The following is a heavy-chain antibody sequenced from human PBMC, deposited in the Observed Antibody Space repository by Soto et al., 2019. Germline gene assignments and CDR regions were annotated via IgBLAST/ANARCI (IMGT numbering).Heavy chain of an antibody. J-gene: IGHJ4*02. CDR3: VRSVFDTWNY. D-gene: IGHD3-16*01. CDR1: GFTFSRYW. CDR2: INSDGTST. V-gene: IGHV3-74*01. Sequence: LRLSCAASGFTFSRYWMHWVRQAPGKGLVWVSRINSDGTSTTYADSVKGRFTISRDNAKNTLYLQMNSLRAEDTAVYYCVRSVFDTWNYWGQGTLVTVSS.